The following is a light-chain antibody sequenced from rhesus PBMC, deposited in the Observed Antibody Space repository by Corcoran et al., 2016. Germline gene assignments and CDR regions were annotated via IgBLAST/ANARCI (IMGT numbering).Light chain of an antibody. Sequence: DIQMTQSPSSLSASVGDTVTITCRASQGISSDLNWFQQKPGKAPKLLIYAASSLDSGVPSRFSGSGSGTDFTLTISSLQPEDFAVYYCLQHNSYPYSFGQGTKVEIK. J-gene: IGKJ2*01. V-gene: IGKV1-28*03. CDR1: QGISSD. CDR3: LQHNSYPYS. CDR2: AAS.